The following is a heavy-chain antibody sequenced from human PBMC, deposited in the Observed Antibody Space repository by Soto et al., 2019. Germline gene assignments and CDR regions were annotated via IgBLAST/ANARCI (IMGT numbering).Heavy chain of an antibody. CDR2: IYPGDSEA. D-gene: IGHD3-10*01. J-gene: IGHJ4*01. CDR1: AFTFTNYY. CDR3: SITRHYHGAAFDS. V-gene: IGHV5-51*01. Sequence: GESLKISCNGSAFTFTNYYIGWVRQMPGKGLEWMGIIYPGDSEATYSPSFQGQVTFSVDKSLNIAYLQWSSLKASDTAIYYCSITRHYHGAAFDSWGHGTLVTVSS.